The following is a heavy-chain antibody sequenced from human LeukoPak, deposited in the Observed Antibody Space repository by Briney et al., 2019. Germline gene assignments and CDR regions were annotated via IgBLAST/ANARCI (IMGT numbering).Heavy chain of an antibody. Sequence: SETLSLTCTVSGGSISSYYWSWIRQPPGKGLEWIGYIYYSGSTNYNPSLKSRVTISVDTSKNQFSLKLSSVTAADTAVYYCARGNYYGSGSYSPKTTGNWFDPWGQGTLVTVSS. CDR2: IYYSGST. J-gene: IGHJ5*02. CDR3: ARGNYYGSGSYSPKTTGNWFDP. CDR1: GGSISSYY. D-gene: IGHD3-10*01. V-gene: IGHV4-59*01.